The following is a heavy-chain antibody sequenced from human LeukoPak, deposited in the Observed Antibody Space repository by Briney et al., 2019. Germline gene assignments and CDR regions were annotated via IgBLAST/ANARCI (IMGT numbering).Heavy chain of an antibody. CDR1: GGSFSGYY. D-gene: IGHD4-11*01. CDR2: INHSGST. Sequence: ESSETLSLTCAVYGGSFSGYYWSWIRQPPGKGLEWIGEINHSGSTNYNPSLKSRVTISVDTSKNQFSLKLSSVTAADTAVYYCARGRTVRIYYYYYYMDGWGKGTTVTVSS. J-gene: IGHJ6*03. V-gene: IGHV4-34*01. CDR3: ARGRTVRIYYYYYYMDG.